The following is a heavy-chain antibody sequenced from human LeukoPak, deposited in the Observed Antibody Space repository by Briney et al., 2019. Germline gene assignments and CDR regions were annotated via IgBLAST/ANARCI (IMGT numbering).Heavy chain of an antibody. CDR1: EFTFSRYT. CDR2: ISSSSSYI. J-gene: IGHJ6*02. Sequence: GGSLRLSCAASEFTFSRYTMNWVRQAPGKGLEWVSSISSSSSYINYADSVKGRFTISRDNARNSLHLQMNSLRAEDTAVYYCAIPPLSGTGSSRPLAEMDVWGQGTTVTVSS. D-gene: IGHD3-10*01. CDR3: AIPPLSGTGSSRPLAEMDV. V-gene: IGHV3-21*01.